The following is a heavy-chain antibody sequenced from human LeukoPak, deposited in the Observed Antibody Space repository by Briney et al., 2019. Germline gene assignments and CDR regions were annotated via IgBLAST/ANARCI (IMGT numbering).Heavy chain of an antibody. CDR3: ARAPIVVVVSNWFDP. CDR1: GGSFSGYY. V-gene: IGHV4-34*01. Sequence: KPSETLSLTCAVYGGSFSGYYWSWIRQPPGKGLEWIGEINHSGSTNYNPSLKSRVTISVDTSKNQFSLKLSSVTAADTAVYYCARAPIVVVVSNWFDPWGQGTLGTVSS. CDR2: INHSGST. J-gene: IGHJ5*02. D-gene: IGHD2-15*01.